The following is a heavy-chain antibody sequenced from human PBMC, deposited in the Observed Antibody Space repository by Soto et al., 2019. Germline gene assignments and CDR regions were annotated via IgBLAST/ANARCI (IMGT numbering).Heavy chain of an antibody. V-gene: IGHV3-30*03. CDR3: ALTRRSSLLEVAGPGFEY. CDR2: ISYYGTNE. CDR1: GFTFSGYG. J-gene: IGHJ4*02. D-gene: IGHD6-19*01. Sequence: QVQLVESGGGVVQPGRSLRLSCEASGFTFSGYGMHWVRQAPGKGLEWVAVISYYGTNEYYEDSVKGRFTISRDNSKNTLYLQMDSLRVDDTGVYYCALTRRSSLLEVAGPGFEYWGQGTLVTVS.